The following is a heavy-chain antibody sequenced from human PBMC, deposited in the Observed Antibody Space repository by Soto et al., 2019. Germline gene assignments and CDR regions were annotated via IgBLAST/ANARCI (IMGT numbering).Heavy chain of an antibody. V-gene: IGHV4-38-2*02. J-gene: IGHJ4*02. CDR3: AKSHLGGWYFDY. CDR1: GYSISSGYY. D-gene: IGHD6-19*01. Sequence: SETLSLTCTVSGYSISSGYYWGWIRQPPGKGLEWIGSIYHSGSTYYNPSLKSRVTISVDTSKNQFSLKLSSVTAADTAVYYCAKSHLGGWYFDYWGQGTLVTVSS. CDR2: IYHSGST.